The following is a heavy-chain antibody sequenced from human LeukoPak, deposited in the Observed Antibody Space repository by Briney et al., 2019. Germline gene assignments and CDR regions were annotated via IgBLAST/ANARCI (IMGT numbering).Heavy chain of an antibody. CDR3: ARGSYYMDV. V-gene: IGHV3-30*03. Sequence: GGSLRLSCAASGFTFSSYSMNWVRQAPGKGLEWVAVISYDGSNKYYADSVKGRFTISRDNAKNSLYLQMNSLRAEDTAVYYCARGSYYMDVWGKGTTVTVSS. CDR2: ISYDGSNK. CDR1: GFTFSSYS. J-gene: IGHJ6*03.